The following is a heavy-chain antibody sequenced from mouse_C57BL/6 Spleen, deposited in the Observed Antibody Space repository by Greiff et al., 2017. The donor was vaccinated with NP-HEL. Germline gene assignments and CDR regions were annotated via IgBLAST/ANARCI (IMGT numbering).Heavy chain of an antibody. V-gene: IGHV1-82*01. CDR2: IYPGDGDT. Sequence: ESGPELVKPGASVKISCKASGYAFSSSWMNWVKQRPGKGLEWIGRIYPGDGDTNYNGKFKGKATLTADKSSSTAYMQLSSLTSEDSAVYFCARDGGFYFDYWGQGTTLTVSS. CDR1: GYAFSSSW. J-gene: IGHJ2*01. CDR3: ARDGGFYFDY.